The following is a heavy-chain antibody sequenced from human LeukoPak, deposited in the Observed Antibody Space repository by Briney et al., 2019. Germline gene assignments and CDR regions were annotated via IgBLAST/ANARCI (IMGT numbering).Heavy chain of an antibody. D-gene: IGHD2-15*01. CDR2: IIPMLNKA. Sequence: SVNVSCKASGGTFSGYVISWVRQAPGQGLEWMGGIIPMLNKANYAQKFQGRVTVTTDESTSTANMELRSLRSDDTAIYYCARCSSGGCFFDFWAQGTLVTVSS. CDR1: GGTFSGYV. V-gene: IGHV1-69*05. CDR3: ARCSSGGCFFDF. J-gene: IGHJ4*02.